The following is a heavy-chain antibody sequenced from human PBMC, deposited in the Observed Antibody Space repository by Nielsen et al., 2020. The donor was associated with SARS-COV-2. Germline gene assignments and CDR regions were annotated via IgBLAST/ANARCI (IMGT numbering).Heavy chain of an antibody. D-gene: IGHD3-9*01. J-gene: IGHJ4*02. V-gene: IGHV3-15*01. CDR2: IRSKADGGTT. Sequence: GESLKISCAASGFIFSDYAMSWVRQAPGKGLEWVGRIRSKADGGTTDYAAPVKGRFTISRDDSKNTLYLLMNSLRIEDTGVYYCTTNYDVLTGLESWGQGALVTVSS. CDR3: TTNYDVLTGLES. CDR1: GFIFSDYA.